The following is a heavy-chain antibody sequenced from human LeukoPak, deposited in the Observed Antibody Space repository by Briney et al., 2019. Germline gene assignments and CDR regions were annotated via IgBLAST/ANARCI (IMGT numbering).Heavy chain of an antibody. J-gene: IGHJ4*02. CDR1: GFTFSGYT. Sequence: GGSLRLSRAASGFTFSGYTIHWGRQAPGKGLEWVAVISNDGSKKYYGDSVKGQFTISRDNSKNSLFLQMNSLRGEDTAMYYCAREKGCSSTSCYPGSAFDFWGQGTLVTVSA. CDR2: ISNDGSKK. D-gene: IGHD2-2*01. V-gene: IGHV3-30-3*01. CDR3: AREKGCSSTSCYPGSAFDF.